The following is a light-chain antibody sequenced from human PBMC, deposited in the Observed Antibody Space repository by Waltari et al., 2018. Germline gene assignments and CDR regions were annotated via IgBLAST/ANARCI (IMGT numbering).Light chain of an antibody. CDR2: DVN. CDR3: CSFTARGTWI. J-gene: IGLJ2*01. V-gene: IGLV2-14*03. CDR1: SSDVGAYGY. Sequence: QSALTQPGSVSGSPGQSISISCTGNSSDVGAYGYVSWYQQKPDKAPKLLMFDVNNRALGVSNRFSGSKSGNTASLTISGLQAEDESDYYCCSFTARGTWIFGGGTRLTVV.